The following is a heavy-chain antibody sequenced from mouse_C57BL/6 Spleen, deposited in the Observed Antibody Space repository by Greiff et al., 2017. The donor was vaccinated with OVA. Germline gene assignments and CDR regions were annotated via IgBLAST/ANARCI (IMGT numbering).Heavy chain of an antibody. CDR3: ARSPYYGSSYDYYAMDY. CDR2: IYPGDGGT. V-gene: IGHV1-82*01. J-gene: IGHJ4*01. CDR1: GYAFSSSW. Sequence: QVQLQQSGPELVKPGASVKISCKASGYAFSSSWMHWVKQRPGKGLEWIGRIYPGDGGTNYNGKFKGKATLTADKSSSTDYMQLSSLTSEDSAVYFCARSPYYGSSYDYYAMDYWGQGTSVTVSS. D-gene: IGHD1-1*01.